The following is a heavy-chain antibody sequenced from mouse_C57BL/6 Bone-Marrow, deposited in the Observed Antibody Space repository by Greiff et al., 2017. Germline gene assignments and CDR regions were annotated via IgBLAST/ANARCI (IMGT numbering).Heavy chain of an antibody. D-gene: IGHD1-1*01. CDR3: TTGYYGSSYDCWYFDV. Sequence: VQLQQSGAELVRPGASVKLSCTASGFNIKDDYMHWVKQRPEQGLEWIGWIDPENGDTEYASKFQGKATITADTSSNTAYLQLSSLTSEDTAVYYGTTGYYGSSYDCWYFDVWGTGTTVTVSS. J-gene: IGHJ1*03. CDR2: IDPENGDT. V-gene: IGHV14-4*01. CDR1: GFNIKDDY.